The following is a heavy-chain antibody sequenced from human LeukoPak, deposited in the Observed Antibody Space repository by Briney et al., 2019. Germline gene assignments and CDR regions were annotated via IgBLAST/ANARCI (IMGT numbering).Heavy chain of an antibody. J-gene: IGHJ4*02. CDR2: ISSSGSTI. CDR3: ARDSLLWFGESYYFDY. V-gene: IGHV3-11*01. CDR1: GFTFSDYY. D-gene: IGHD3-10*01. Sequence: GGSLRLSCAASGFTFSDYYMSWIRQAPGKGLEWVSYISSSGSTIYYADSVKGRFTISRDNAKNSLYLQMNSLRAEDTAVYYCARDSLLWFGESYYFDYWGQGTLVTVSS.